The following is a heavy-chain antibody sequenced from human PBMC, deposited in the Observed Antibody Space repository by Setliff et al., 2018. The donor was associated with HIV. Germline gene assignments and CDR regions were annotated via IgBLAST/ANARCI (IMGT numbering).Heavy chain of an antibody. CDR1: GYTFTSYG. J-gene: IGHJ3*02. Sequence: ASVKVSCKASGYTFTSYGISWVRQAHGQGLEWMGWISAYNGNTNYAQKLQGRVTMTTDTSTSTAYMELRSLRSDDTAVYYCARLHRIVGVTTPAFDIWGQGTMVTVSS. D-gene: IGHD1-26*01. CDR2: ISAYNGNT. V-gene: IGHV1-18*01. CDR3: ARLHRIVGVTTPAFDI.